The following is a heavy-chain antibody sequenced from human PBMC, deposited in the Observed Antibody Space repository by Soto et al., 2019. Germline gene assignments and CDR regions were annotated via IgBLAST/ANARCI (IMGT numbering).Heavy chain of an antibody. CDR2: VIPILGVV. CDR3: ARESVGDYTLLDY. Sequence: QVQVVQSGAEVKKPGSSVTVSCKASGGSYSTYTITWVRQAPGQGLEWMGRVIPILGVVNYAQKFQGKVTITAEKSTSTAYMEVSSLRSDDTAVYYCARESVGDYTLLDYWGQGTLVTVSS. J-gene: IGHJ4*01. CDR1: GGSYSTYT. D-gene: IGHD4-17*01. V-gene: IGHV1-69*08.